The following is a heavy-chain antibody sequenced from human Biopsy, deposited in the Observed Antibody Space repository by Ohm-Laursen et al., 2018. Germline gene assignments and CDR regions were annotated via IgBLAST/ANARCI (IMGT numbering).Heavy chain of an antibody. Sequence: GTLSLTCTVSGGSISSYYWSWIRQPPGKGLEWIGCIYYTGSTNYNPSLKSRVTISVDTSMNHLSLRLTSVTAADTAVYYCARHAPSYSGSYWRYFDLWGRGTLVTVSS. CDR3: ARHAPSYSGSYWRYFDL. V-gene: IGHV4-59*08. CDR1: GGSISSYY. CDR2: IYYTGST. J-gene: IGHJ2*01. D-gene: IGHD1-26*01.